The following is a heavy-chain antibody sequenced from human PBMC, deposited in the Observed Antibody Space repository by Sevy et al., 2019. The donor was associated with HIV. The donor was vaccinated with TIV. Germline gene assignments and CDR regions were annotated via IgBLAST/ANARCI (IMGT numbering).Heavy chain of an antibody. CDR3: ARRGGDYDIFTGYYYYYYMDV. V-gene: IGHV1-18*04. D-gene: IGHD3-9*01. CDR1: GYTFTSYG. CDR2: ISAYNGNT. J-gene: IGHJ6*03. Sequence: ASVKVSCKTSGYTFTSYGISWVRQAPGQGLEWMGWISAYNGNTNYEQKLQGRVTMTTDTSTRTAYMELRSLRSDDTAVYYCARRGGDYDIFTGYYYYYYMDVWGKGTTVTVFS.